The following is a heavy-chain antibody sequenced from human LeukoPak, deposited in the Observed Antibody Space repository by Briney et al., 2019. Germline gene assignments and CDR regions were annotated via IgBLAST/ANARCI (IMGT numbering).Heavy chain of an antibody. D-gene: IGHD3-16*02. CDR3: ARDMQLST. CDR2: ITDGGTT. V-gene: IGHV3-15*01. Sequence: GGSLRLSCAASGFTFSNAWMSWVRQAPGKGLEWLGRITDGGTTDLAAPVKGRFTISRDDSKNTLYLQMISLKTEDTAVYYCARDMQLSTWGLGTMVTVSS. CDR1: GFTFSNAW. J-gene: IGHJ3*01.